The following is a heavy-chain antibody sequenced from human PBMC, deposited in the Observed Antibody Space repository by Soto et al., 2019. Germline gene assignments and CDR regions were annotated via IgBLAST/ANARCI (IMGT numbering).Heavy chain of an antibody. V-gene: IGHV3-23*01. J-gene: IGHJ4*02. CDR2: ISGSGGST. D-gene: IGHD2-21*02. Sequence: EVQLLESGGGLVQPGGSLRLSCAASVFTFSSYAMSWFRQAPGKGLEWVSAISGSGGSTYYADSVKGRFTISRDNSKNTLYLQMNSLRAEDTAVYYCAKASRPAYGWVTSDYWGQGTLVTVSS. CDR3: AKASRPAYGWVTSDY. CDR1: VFTFSSYA.